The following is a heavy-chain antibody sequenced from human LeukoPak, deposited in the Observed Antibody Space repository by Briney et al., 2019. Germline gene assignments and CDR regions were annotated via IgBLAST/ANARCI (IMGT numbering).Heavy chain of an antibody. CDR3: ARVGITGTTSDY. Sequence: GGSLRLSCAASGFTFSSYVMHWVRQAPGKGFEWVAVISYDGSNKNYADSVKGRFTISRDNSKNTLYLQMNSLRAEDTAVYYCARVGITGTTSDYWGQGTLVTVSS. CDR1: GFTFSSYV. CDR2: ISYDGSNK. J-gene: IGHJ4*02. D-gene: IGHD1-7*01. V-gene: IGHV3-30-3*01.